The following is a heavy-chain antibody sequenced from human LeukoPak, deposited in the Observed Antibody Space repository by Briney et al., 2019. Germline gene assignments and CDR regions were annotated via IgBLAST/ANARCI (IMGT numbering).Heavy chain of an antibody. CDR2: IRDVGTYK. D-gene: IGHD2-8*02. V-gene: IGHV3-30*02. Sequence: GGSLRLLRVASGFTYSNYGMHWARQARGKGLEWVAFIRDVGTYKYYADSVRGRFTISRHNSKSTVNRQMHSLTAEHTAVFYCATVSRSTFFCTDGCGQRTLVTVPS. J-gene: IGHJ4*02. CDR1: GFTYSNYG. CDR3: ATVSRSTFFCTDG.